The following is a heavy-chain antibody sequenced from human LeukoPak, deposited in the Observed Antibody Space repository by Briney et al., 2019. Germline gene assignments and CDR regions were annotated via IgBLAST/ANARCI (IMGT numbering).Heavy chain of an antibody. D-gene: IGHD5-24*01. CDR3: ARHGGGGWLQLRCYFDY. CDR1: GYSFTSYW. V-gene: IGHV5-51*01. Sequence: GESLKISCKGSGYSFTSYWIGWVRQMPGKGLEWMGIIYPGDSDTRYSTSFQGQVTISGDKSNSTAYLQWSSLKASDTAMYYCARHGGGGWLQLRCYFDYWGQGTLVTVSS. CDR2: IYPGDSDT. J-gene: IGHJ4*02.